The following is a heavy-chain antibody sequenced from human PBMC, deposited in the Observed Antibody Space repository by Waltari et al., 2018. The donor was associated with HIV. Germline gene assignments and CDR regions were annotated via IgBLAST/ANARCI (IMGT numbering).Heavy chain of an antibody. CDR2: IIPIFGTA. J-gene: IGHJ6*03. Sequence: QVQLVQSGAEVKKPGSSVKVSCKASGGTFSSYAISWVRQAPGQGIEWMGGIIPIFGTANYAQKCQGRVTITADEATSTAYMERSSLRSEDTAVYYCARDDYAADYYYYMDVWGKGTTVTVSS. CDR3: ARDDYAADYYYYMDV. V-gene: IGHV1-69*01. D-gene: IGHD4-17*01. CDR1: GGTFSSYA.